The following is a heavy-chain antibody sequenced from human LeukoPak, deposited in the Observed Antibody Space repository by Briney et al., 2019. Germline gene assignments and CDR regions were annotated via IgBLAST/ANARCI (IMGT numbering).Heavy chain of an antibody. J-gene: IGHJ6*03. CDR1: GFTFSSYA. Sequence: GSLRLSCAASGFTFSSYAMSWIRQPPGKGLEWIGSIYYSGNTDYNPSLKSRVTISVETSKNQFSLKLSSVTAADTAVYYCARDRFDDSSGYYYHYYYYMDVWGKGTTVTVSS. CDR2: IYYSGNT. CDR3: ARDRFDDSSGYYYHYYYYMDV. D-gene: IGHD3-22*01. V-gene: IGHV4-39*07.